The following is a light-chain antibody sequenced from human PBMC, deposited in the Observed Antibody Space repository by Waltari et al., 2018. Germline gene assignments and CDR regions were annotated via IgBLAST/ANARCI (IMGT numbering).Light chain of an antibody. CDR2: GAS. CDR3: QQYGSSPQA. CDR1: QRVSSSY. J-gene: IGKJ3*01. V-gene: IGKV3-20*01. Sequence: EIVWTQSPGTLSLSPGERATIPCRASQRVSSSYLAWYQQKAGQAPRLLIYGASSRATGIPDRFSGSGSGTDFTLTISRLEPEDFAVYYCQQYGSSPQAFGRGTKVEIK.